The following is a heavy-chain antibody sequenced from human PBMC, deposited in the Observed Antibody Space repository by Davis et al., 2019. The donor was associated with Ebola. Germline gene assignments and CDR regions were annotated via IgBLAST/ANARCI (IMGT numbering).Heavy chain of an antibody. D-gene: IGHD6-13*01. Sequence: LKISCAASGFTFSSYGMHWVRQAPGKGLEWVAVISYDGSNKYYADSVKGRFTISRDNSKNTLYLQMNSLRAEDTAVYYCAKLEQLGYWGQGTLVTVSS. CDR3: AKLEQLGY. J-gene: IGHJ4*02. CDR1: GFTFSSYG. CDR2: ISYDGSNK. V-gene: IGHV3-30*18.